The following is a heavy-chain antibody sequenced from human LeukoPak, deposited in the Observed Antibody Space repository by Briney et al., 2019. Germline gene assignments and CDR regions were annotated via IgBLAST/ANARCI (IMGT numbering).Heavy chain of an antibody. CDR3: AKDQGIQLWLKYFQH. J-gene: IGHJ1*01. Sequence: GGSLRLSCAASGFTFSSSGMSWVRQAPGKGLEWVSAISGSGCTTLYVGSVKGRFILSRDNSKSTLYLQMNSLRAEDTAVYYCAKDQGIQLWLKYFQHWGQGTLVTVSS. CDR1: GFTFSSSG. D-gene: IGHD5-18*01. CDR2: ISGSGCTT. V-gene: IGHV3-23*01.